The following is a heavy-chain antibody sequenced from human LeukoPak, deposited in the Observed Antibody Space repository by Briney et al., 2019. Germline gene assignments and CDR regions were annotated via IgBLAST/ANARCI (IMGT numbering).Heavy chain of an antibody. CDR1: GGSFSGYY. D-gene: IGHD3-10*01. CDR3: ASARRGFRVKGWFDP. CDR2: INHSGST. Sequence: SETLSLTCTVYGGSFSGYYWSWIRQPPGKGLEWIGEINHSGSTNYNPSLKSRVTISVDTSKNQFSLKLSSVTAADTAVYYCASARRGFRVKGWFDPWGQGTLVTVSS. V-gene: IGHV4-34*01. J-gene: IGHJ5*02.